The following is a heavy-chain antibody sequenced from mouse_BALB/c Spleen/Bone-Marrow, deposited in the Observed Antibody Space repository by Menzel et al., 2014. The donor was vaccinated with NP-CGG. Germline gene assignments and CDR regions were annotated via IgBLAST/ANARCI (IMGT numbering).Heavy chain of an antibody. CDR1: GFNIEDTY. V-gene: IGHV14-3*02. CDR2: IDPANGNT. Sequence: VQLQQSGAELVKPGASVKLSCTASGFNIEDTYMHWVKQRPEQGLEWIGRIDPANGNTKYDPKFQGKATITADTSSNTAYLQLSSLTSEDTAVYYCAYGSSYDYFDYWGQGTTLTVSS. CDR3: AYGSSYDYFDY. D-gene: IGHD1-1*01. J-gene: IGHJ2*01.